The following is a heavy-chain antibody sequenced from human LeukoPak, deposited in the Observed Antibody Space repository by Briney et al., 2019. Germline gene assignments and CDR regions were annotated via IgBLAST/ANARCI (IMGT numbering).Heavy chain of an antibody. D-gene: IGHD1-1*01. Sequence: GGSLRLSCAASGFTFSDYYMSWIRQAPGKGLEWISYISKSGNTVNSADSVKGRFTISRDNARNSLDLQMNSLRDEDTAVYYCARVWVEPVPDAFDIWGQGTMVTVSS. CDR1: GFTFSDYY. V-gene: IGHV3-11*01. J-gene: IGHJ3*02. CDR3: ARVWVEPVPDAFDI. CDR2: ISKSGNTV.